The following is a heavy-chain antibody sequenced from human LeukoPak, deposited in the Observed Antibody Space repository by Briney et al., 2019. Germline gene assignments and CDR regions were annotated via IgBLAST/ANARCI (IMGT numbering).Heavy chain of an antibody. J-gene: IGHJ5*02. CDR2: IYYSGST. D-gene: IGHD2-15*01. CDR1: GGSISRGDYY. V-gene: IGHV4-30-4*01. CDR3: ARDLGYCSGGSCYSGPNWFDP. Sequence: SQTLSLTCTVSGGSISRGDYYWSWIRQPPGKGLEWIGYIYYSGSTYYNPSLKSRVTISVDTSKNQFSLKLSSVTAADTAVYYCARDLGYCSGGSCYSGPNWFDPWGQGTLVTVSS.